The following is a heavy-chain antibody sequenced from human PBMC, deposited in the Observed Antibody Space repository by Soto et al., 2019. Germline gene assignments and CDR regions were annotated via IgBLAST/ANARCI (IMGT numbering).Heavy chain of an antibody. CDR2: IYYSGRI. Sequence: QVQLQESGPGLVKPSETLSLTCTVSGGSMSSYYWSWIRQPPGKGLEWIGYIYYSGRINYNPSVKSRVTLSVDTSKNQFSLKLSSVTAADTAVYYCARHGGSYSDDWFDPWGQGTLVTVS. D-gene: IGHD1-26*01. V-gene: IGHV4-59*08. CDR3: ARHGGSYSDDWFDP. J-gene: IGHJ5*02. CDR1: GGSMSSYY.